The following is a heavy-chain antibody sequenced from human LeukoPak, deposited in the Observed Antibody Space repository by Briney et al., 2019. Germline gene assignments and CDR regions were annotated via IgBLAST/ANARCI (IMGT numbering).Heavy chain of an antibody. J-gene: IGHJ4*02. CDR2: IIPIFGTA. CDR1: GGTFSSYA. D-gene: IGHD2-2*01. Sequence: SVTVSCKASGGTFSSYAISWVRQAPGQGLEWMGGIIPIFGTANYAQKFQGRVTITTDESTSTAYMELSSLRSEDTAVYYCARAKKYCSSTSCYPWYFNYWGQGTLVTVSS. CDR3: ARAKKYCSSTSCYPWYFNY. V-gene: IGHV1-69*05.